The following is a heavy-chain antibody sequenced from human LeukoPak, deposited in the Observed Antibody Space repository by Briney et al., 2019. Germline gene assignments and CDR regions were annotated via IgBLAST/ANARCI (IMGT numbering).Heavy chain of an antibody. CDR3: ARDGKAYYDSSGPFPHLQH. CDR2: IIPILGIA. V-gene: IGHV1-69*04. CDR1: GGTFSSYA. D-gene: IGHD3-22*01. Sequence: GASVKVSCKASGGTFSSYAISWVRQAPGQGLEWMGRIIPILGIANYAQKFQGRVTITADKSTSTAYMELSSLRSEDTAVYYCARDGKAYYDSSGPFPHLQHWGQGTLVTVSS. J-gene: IGHJ1*01.